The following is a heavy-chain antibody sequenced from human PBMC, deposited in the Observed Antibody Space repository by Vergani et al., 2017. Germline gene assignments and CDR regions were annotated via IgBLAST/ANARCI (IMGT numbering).Heavy chain of an antibody. CDR2: ISYDGSNK. CDR3: AREGLSISWSYYYYYYMDV. V-gene: IGHV3-30-3*01. D-gene: IGHD6-13*01. CDR1: GFTFSSYA. J-gene: IGHJ6*03. Sequence: QVQLVESGGGVVQPGRSLRLSCAASGFTFSSYAMHWVRQAPGKGLEWVAVISYDGSNKYYADSVKGRFTISRDNSKNTLYLQMNSLRAEDTAVYYCAREGLSISWSYYYYYYMDVWGKGTTVTVSS.